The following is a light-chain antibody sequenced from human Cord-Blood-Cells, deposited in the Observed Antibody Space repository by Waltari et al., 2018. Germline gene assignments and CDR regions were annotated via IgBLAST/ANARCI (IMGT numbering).Light chain of an antibody. CDR3: YSYAGSSTYV. CDR1: RSDVGSYKL. J-gene: IGLJ1*01. Sequence: QSALTQPASVSGSPGQSITISCTGTRSDVGSYKLVSWYQQNPGKAPKLMIYEGSKRPSGVSERFSGSKSGNTASLTISGLQAEDEADYYCYSYAGSSTYVFGTGTKVTVL. CDR2: EGS. V-gene: IGLV2-23*01.